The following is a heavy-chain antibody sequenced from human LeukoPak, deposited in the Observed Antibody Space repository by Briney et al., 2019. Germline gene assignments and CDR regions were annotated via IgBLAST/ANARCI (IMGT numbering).Heavy chain of an antibody. V-gene: IGHV3-30-3*01. CDR3: ARDRGGYDP. CDR2: ISYDGSNK. D-gene: IGHD5-24*01. Sequence: GGSLRLSCAASGFTFSSYAMHWVRQAPGKGLEWVAVISYDGSNKYYADSVKGRFTISRDNSKNTLYLQMNSLRAEDTAVYYCARDRGGYDPWGQGTLVTVTS. CDR1: GFTFSSYA. J-gene: IGHJ5*02.